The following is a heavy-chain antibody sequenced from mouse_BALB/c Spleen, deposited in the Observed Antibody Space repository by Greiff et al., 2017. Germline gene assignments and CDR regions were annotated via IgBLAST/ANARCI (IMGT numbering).Heavy chain of an antibody. Sequence: EVQLQQSGAELVKPGASVKLSCTASGFNIKDYYMHWVKQRPEQGLEWIGRIDPANGNTKYDQKFKGKATITADTSSNTAYLQLSSLTSEDTAVYYCVLTATFSYAMDYWGQGTSVTVSS. CDR1: GFNIKDYY. CDR2: IDPANGNT. CDR3: VLTATFSYAMDY. D-gene: IGHD4-1*01. V-gene: IGHV14-3*02. J-gene: IGHJ4*01.